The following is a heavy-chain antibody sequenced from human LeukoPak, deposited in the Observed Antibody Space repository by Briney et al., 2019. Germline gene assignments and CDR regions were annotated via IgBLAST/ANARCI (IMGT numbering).Heavy chain of an antibody. V-gene: IGHV3-53*01. Sequence: GGSLRLSCAASGFTVRSNYMSWVRQAPGKGLEVVSINYSGGSTYYADSLKGRFTISRDNSKNTLYLQMNSLRVEDTAVYYCARHRRSCTGDSCYSGHDYWGQGTLVIVSS. J-gene: IGHJ4*02. CDR2: NYSGGST. D-gene: IGHD2-15*01. CDR3: ARHRRSCTGDSCYSGHDY. CDR1: GFTVRSNY.